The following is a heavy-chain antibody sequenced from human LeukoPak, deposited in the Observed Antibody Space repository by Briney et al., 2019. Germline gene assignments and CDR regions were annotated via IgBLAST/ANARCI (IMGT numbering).Heavy chain of an antibody. J-gene: IGHJ4*02. CDR3: TRNRGAYNLYDY. Sequence: GGSLRLSCTASGFTFGDYAMSWIRQAPGKGLEWVGFIRSKAYGETADYAASVKGRFTISRDDSKAIAYLQMNSLKTEDTAVYHCTRNRGAYNLYDYWGQGTLVTVSS. D-gene: IGHD1-1*01. CDR1: GFTFGDYA. V-gene: IGHV3-49*03. CDR2: IRSKAYGETA.